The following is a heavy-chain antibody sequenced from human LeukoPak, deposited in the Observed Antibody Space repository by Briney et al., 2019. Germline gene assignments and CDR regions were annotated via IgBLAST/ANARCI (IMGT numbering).Heavy chain of an antibody. CDR1: GYTFTSYG. Sequence: ASVKVSCTASGYTFTSYGISWVRQAPGQGLEWMGWISAYNGNTNYAQKLQGRVTMTTDTSTSTAYMELRSLRSDDTAVYYCVRVGSYSSGWSTRYAFDIWGQGTMVTVPS. J-gene: IGHJ3*02. V-gene: IGHV1-18*01. CDR2: ISAYNGNT. CDR3: VRVGSYSSGWSTRYAFDI. D-gene: IGHD6-19*01.